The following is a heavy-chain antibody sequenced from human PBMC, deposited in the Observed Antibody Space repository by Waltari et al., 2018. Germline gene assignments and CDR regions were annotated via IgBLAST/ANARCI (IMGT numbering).Heavy chain of an antibody. V-gene: IGHV4-38-2*01. J-gene: IGHJ4*02. Sequence: QVQLQESGPGLVKPSETLSLTCAVSGYSISSGYYWGWIRQPPGKGLEWIGSIYHSGSTYYNPSLKSRVTISVDTSKNQFSLKLSSVTAADTAVYYCAAGYCSSTSCSLHSDYWGQGTLVTVSS. CDR3: AAGYCSSTSCSLHSDY. CDR2: IYHSGST. D-gene: IGHD2-2*01. CDR1: GYSISSGYY.